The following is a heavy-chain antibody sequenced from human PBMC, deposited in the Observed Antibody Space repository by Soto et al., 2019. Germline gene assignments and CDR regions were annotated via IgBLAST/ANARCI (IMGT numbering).Heavy chain of an antibody. V-gene: IGHV4-61*08. CDR1: GGSISSGDYY. J-gene: IGHJ4*02. CDR2: IYYSGST. Sequence: SETLSLTCTVSGGSISSGDYYWSWIRQPPGKGLEWIGYIYYSGSTNYNPSLKSRVTISVDTSKNQFSLKLSSVTAADTAVYYCARGIEDYFDYWGQGTLVTVSS. CDR3: ARGIEDYFDY.